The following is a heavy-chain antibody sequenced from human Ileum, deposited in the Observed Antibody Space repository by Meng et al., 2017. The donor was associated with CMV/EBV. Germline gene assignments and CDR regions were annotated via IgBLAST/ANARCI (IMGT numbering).Heavy chain of an antibody. CDR1: SINSGSDY. D-gene: IGHD3-22*01. CDR2: IYPSGHT. J-gene: IGHJ5*02. Sequence: SINSGSDYWSWIRQTPGKGLEWIGYIYPSGHTKYNPSLKSRVTISIDRSKNQFSLTLSSVSAADTAVYYCARAIVVVITTTRWFDPWGQGTLVTVSS. V-gene: IGHV4-61*01. CDR3: ARAIVVVITTTRWFDP.